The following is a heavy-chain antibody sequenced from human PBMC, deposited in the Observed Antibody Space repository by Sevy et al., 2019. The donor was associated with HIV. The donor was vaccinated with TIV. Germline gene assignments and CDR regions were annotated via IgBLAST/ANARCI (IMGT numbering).Heavy chain of an antibody. CDR2: ISYDGSNK. D-gene: IGHD6-13*01. J-gene: IGHJ4*02. CDR1: GFTFSSYA. CDR3: ARSYSSSWPFDY. V-gene: IGHV3-30-3*01. Sequence: GGSLRLSCAASGFTFSSYAMHWVRQAPGKGLERVAVISYDGSNKYYADSVKGRFTISRDNSKNTLYLQMNSLRAEDTAVYYCARSYSSSWPFDYWGQGTLVTV.